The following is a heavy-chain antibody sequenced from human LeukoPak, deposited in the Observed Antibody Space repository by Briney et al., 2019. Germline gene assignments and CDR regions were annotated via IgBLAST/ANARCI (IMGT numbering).Heavy chain of an antibody. V-gene: IGHV1-46*01. J-gene: IGHJ5*02. CDR3: ARDGHYSGYAGDWFAP. Sequence: ASVKVSCKASGYTFTSYYMHWVRQAPGQGLEWMGIINPSGGSTSYAQKFQGRVTMTRDTSTSTVYMELSSLRSEDTAVYYCARDGHYSGYAGDWFAPWGQGTLVTVSS. CDR1: GYTFTSYY. D-gene: IGHD5-12*01. CDR2: INPSGGST.